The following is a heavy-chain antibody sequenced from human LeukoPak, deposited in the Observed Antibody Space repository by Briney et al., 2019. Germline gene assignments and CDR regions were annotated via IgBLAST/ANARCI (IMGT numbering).Heavy chain of an antibody. CDR3: ARRGYSFSLFDY. CDR2: IKQDGSEN. J-gene: IGHJ4*02. Sequence: PGGSLSLSCAASGFTFSSYWMSWVRQAQGKGLEWVANIKQDGSENYYVDSVKGRFTISRENAKNSLYLQMNSLRAEDTAVYYCARRGYSFSLFDYWGQGTLVTVSS. CDR1: GFTFSSYW. V-gene: IGHV3-7*03. D-gene: IGHD5-18*01.